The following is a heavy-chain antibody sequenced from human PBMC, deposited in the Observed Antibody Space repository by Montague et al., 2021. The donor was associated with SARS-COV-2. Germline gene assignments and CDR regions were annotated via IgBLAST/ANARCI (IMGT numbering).Heavy chain of an antibody. CDR2: IYHSGST. J-gene: IGHJ5*02. V-gene: IGHV4-39*07. D-gene: IGHD2-15*01. CDR1: GGSISSGGYS. Sequence: SETLSLTCAVSGGSISSGGYSWGWIRQPPGKGLEWIGSIYHSGSTYYNPSLKSRVTISVDTSKNQFSLKLSSVTAADTAVYYCARERRYCSGGSCYSGWFDPWGQGTLVTVSS. CDR3: ARERRYCSGGSCYSGWFDP.